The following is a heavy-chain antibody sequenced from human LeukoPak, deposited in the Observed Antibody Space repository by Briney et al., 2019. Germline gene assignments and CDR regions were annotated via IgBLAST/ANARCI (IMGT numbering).Heavy chain of an antibody. D-gene: IGHD2-2*01. CDR3: AKDYPKMYQLTLAYYFDY. V-gene: IGHV3-23*01. CDR1: GFTLSSYA. J-gene: IGHJ4*02. Sequence: GGSLRLSCAASGFTLSSYAMSWVRQAPGKGLEWVSAISGSGGSTYYADSVKGRFTISRDNSKNTLYLQMNSLRAEDTAVYYCAKDYPKMYQLTLAYYFDYWGQGTLVTVSS. CDR2: ISGSGGST.